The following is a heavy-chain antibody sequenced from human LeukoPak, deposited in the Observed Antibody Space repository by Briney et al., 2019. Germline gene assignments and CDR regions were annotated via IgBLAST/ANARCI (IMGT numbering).Heavy chain of an antibody. J-gene: IGHJ4*02. Sequence: SETLSVTCTVSGGSISSYYWSWIRQPAGKGLERIGSIYTSGSTNYNPSLKSRVTMSVDTSKNQFSLKLSSVTAADTAVYYCARDDPLDYYDSSGYAPCWGQGTLVTVSS. CDR1: GGSISSYY. V-gene: IGHV4-4*07. CDR2: IYTSGST. D-gene: IGHD3-22*01. CDR3: ARDDPLDYYDSSGYAPC.